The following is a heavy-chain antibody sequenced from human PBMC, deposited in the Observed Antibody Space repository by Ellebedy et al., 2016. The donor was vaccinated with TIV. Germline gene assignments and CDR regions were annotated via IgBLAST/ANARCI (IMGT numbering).Heavy chain of an antibody. CDR3: ARMRYGLHVDNPFFDY. CDR2: ISAYNGNT. V-gene: IGHV1-18*01. CDR1: GGTFSSYA. D-gene: IGHD4-17*01. J-gene: IGHJ4*02. Sequence: AASVKVSCKASGGTFSSYAISWVRQAPGQGLEWMGWISAYNGNTNYAQKLQGRVTMTTDTSTSTAYMELRSLRSEDTAVYYCARMRYGLHVDNPFFDYWGQGTLVTVSS.